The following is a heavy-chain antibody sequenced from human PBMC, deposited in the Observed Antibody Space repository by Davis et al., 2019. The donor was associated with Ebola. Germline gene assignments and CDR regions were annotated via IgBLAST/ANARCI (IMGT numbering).Heavy chain of an antibody. D-gene: IGHD1-26*01. CDR3: ARDFHSLTPSDGIIVLDYGMDV. CDR1: GFTFSSYW. V-gene: IGHV3-74*01. CDR2: INSDGSST. Sequence: GESLKISCAASGFTFSSYWMHWVRQAPGKGLVWVSRINSDGSSTSYADSVKGRFTISRDNAKNTLYLQMNSLRADDTAVYYCARDFHSLTPSDGIIVLDYGMDVWGQGTTVTVSS. J-gene: IGHJ6*02.